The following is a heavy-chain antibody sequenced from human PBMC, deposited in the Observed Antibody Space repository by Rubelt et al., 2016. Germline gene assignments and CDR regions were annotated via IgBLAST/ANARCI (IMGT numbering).Heavy chain of an antibody. J-gene: IGHJ6*02. CDR2: IYYSGRT. CDR1: GGSISSYY. CDR3: ARVGYRDGGMDV. Sequence: QVQLQESGPGLVKPSETLSLTCTVSGGSISSYYWSWIRQPPGKGLEWIGYIYYSGRTTYNPSFKSRVTISVDTSKNQCSLKLSSVTAADTAVYYCARVGYRDGGMDVWGQGTTVTVSS. V-gene: IGHV4-59*01. D-gene: IGHD5-24*01.